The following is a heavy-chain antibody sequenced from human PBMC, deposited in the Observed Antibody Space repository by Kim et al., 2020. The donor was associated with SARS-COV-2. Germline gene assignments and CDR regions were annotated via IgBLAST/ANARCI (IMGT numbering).Heavy chain of an antibody. CDR3: ANLLSCTGYQLLQPGVDY. Sequence: GGSLRLSCAASGFTFSSYAMSWVRQAPGKGLEWVSAISGSGGSTYYADSVKGRFTISRDNSKNTLYLQMNSLRAADTAVYYCANLLSCTGYQLLQPGVDYWGQRTLCTVSS. CDR1: GFTFSSYA. CDR2: ISGSGGST. J-gene: IGHJ4*02. D-gene: IGHD2-2*01. V-gene: IGHV3-23*01.